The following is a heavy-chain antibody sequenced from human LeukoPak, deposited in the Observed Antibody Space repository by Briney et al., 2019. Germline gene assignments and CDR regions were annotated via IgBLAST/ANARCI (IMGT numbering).Heavy chain of an antibody. CDR1: EYTFTSYY. Sequence: GASVKVSCKASEYTFTSYYMHWVRQAPGQGLEWMGIINPSGGSTSYAQKFQGRVTMTRDTSTSTVYMELSSLRSEDTAVYYCARTPYCGGDCHGGFDYWGQGTLVTVSS. CDR2: INPSGGST. D-gene: IGHD2-21*02. V-gene: IGHV1-46*01. J-gene: IGHJ4*02. CDR3: ARTPYCGGDCHGGFDY.